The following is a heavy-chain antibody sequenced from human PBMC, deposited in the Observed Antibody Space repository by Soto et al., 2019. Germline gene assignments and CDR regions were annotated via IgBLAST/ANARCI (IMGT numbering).Heavy chain of an antibody. V-gene: IGHV4-59*08. D-gene: IGHD3-3*01. J-gene: IGHJ4*02. Sequence: SETLSLTCTVSGGSTSTYHWSWIRQPPGKGLEWIGYIYYSGTNYNPSLKSRVTISVDTSKNQFSLKLSSLTAADTAVYYCARYDLWHGYFAYWGQESPVTVSS. CDR1: GGSTSTYH. CDR3: ARYDLWHGYFAY. CDR2: IYYSGT.